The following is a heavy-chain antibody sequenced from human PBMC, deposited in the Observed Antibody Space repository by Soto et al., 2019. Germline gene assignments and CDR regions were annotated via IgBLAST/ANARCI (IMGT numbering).Heavy chain of an antibody. CDR3: ARYCTNGVCFRKGDAFDI. CDR2: IYYSGST. D-gene: IGHD2-8*01. V-gene: IGHV4-31*03. Sequence: SETLSLTCTVSGGSISSGGYYWSWIRQHPGKGLEWIGYIYYSGSTYYNPSLKSRVTISVDTSKNQFSLKLSSVTAADTAVYYCARYCTNGVCFRKGDAFDIWGQGTMVTVSS. J-gene: IGHJ3*02. CDR1: GGSISSGGYY.